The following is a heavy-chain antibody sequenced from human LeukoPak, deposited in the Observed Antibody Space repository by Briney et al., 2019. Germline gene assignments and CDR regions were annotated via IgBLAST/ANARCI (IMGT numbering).Heavy chain of an antibody. J-gene: IGHJ4*02. CDR1: GFTFNVYS. V-gene: IGHV3-48*04. CDR2: ISGTGSTI. Sequence: PGGSLRLSCAASGFTFNVYSVNWVRQAPGKGLEWVSYISGTGSTIYYAASVKGRFTISRDNAKNSLYLQMNSQRVEDTAVYYCARDRGTAGLDYWGQGTLVTVSS. CDR3: ARDRGTAGLDY. D-gene: IGHD2-21*02.